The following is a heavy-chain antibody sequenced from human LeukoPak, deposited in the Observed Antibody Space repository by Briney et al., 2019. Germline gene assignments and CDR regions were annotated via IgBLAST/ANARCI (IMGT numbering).Heavy chain of an antibody. Sequence: HPGGSLRLSCAGYGLTVSSSNMSWVRQAPGKGLEWVSIIYNDGSTYYADSMKGRFTISRDNSKNTLYLQVNSLRAEDTAMYYCARNILFAFDIWGQGTMVTVSS. CDR3: ARNILFAFDI. V-gene: IGHV3-53*01. J-gene: IGHJ3*02. CDR2: IYNDGST. CDR1: GLTVSSSN.